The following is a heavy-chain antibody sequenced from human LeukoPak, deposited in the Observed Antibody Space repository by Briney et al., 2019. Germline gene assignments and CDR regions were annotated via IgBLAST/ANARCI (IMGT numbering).Heavy chain of an antibody. J-gene: IGHJ4*02. CDR2: ISGGGGST. Sequence: GGSLRLSCAAPGFTFTSYSMNWVRQAPGKGLEWVSTISGGGGSTYYADSVKGRFTISRDNSKNTLYLHVNSLRAEDTAVYYCAKGGKWDVTPFDYWGQGPLVTVSS. CDR3: AKGGKWDVTPFDY. V-gene: IGHV3-23*01. D-gene: IGHD1-26*01. CDR1: GFTFTSYS.